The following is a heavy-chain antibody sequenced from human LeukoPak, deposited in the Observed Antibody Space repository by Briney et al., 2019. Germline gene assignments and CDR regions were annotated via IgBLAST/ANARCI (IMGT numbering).Heavy chain of an antibody. CDR1: GGSFSSSTYY. J-gene: IGHJ4*02. Sequence: SETLSLTCTASGGSFSSSTYYWGWIRQPPRKGLEWIGSVYYSGSTYYNQSLKSRVTISVDTSKNQFSLKLTSVTAADTAVYYCARQYYDSSGYYPWYFDYWGQGTLVTVSS. D-gene: IGHD3-22*01. CDR3: ARQYYDSSGYYPWYFDY. V-gene: IGHV4-39*01. CDR2: VYYSGST.